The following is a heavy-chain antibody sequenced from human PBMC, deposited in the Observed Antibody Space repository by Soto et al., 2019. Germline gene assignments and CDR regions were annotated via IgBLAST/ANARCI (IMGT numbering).Heavy chain of an antibody. J-gene: IGHJ4*02. CDR1: GGSISSYY. CDR2: ICFRGTT. V-gene: IGHV4-59*01. Sequence: PSETLSLTCTVSGGSISSYYWSWIRQPPGKGLEWIGYICFRGTTNYNPSLKSRVTMSADTSKNQFSLKLNSVTAADTAVYYCARMNYYDTSGYPFDYWGQGMMVTVSS. CDR3: ARMNYYDTSGYPFDY. D-gene: IGHD3-22*01.